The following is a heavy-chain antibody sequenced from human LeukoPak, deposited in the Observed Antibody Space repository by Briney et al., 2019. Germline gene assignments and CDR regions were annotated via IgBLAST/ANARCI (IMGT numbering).Heavy chain of an antibody. D-gene: IGHD6-13*01. V-gene: IGHV1-2*02. CDR3: ARAWYDSSSPLDY. CDR1: GYTFTGYY. CDR2: INPNSGGT. J-gene: IGHJ4*02. Sequence: ASVKVSCKASGYTFTGYYMRWVRQAPGQGLEWMGWINPNSGGTNYAQKFQGRVTMTRDTSISTAYMELSRLRSDDTAVYYCARAWYDSSSPLDYWGQGTLVTVSS.